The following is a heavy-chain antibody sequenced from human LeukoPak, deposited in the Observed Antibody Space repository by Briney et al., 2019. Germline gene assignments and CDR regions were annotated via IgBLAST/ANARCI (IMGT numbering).Heavy chain of an antibody. J-gene: IGHJ2*01. CDR1: GGSISSGGYS. CDR3: ARRVVPAARDWYFDL. CDR2: IYHSGST. V-gene: IGHV4-30-2*01. Sequence: PSETLSLTCAVSGGSISSGGYSWSWIRQPPGKGLEWIGYIYHSGSTYYNPSLKSRVTISVDRSKNQFSLKLSSVTAADTAAYYCARRVVPAARDWYFDLWGRGTLVTVSS. D-gene: IGHD2-2*01.